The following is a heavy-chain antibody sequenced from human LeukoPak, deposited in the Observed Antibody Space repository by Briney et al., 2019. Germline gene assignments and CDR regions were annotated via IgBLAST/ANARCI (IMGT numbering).Heavy chain of an antibody. CDR3: TNSDDYGDY. CDR2: IAFDDTDR. J-gene: IGHJ4*02. CDR1: GFTFSSYA. V-gene: IGHV3-30*04. Sequence: QPGGSLRLSCAASGFTFSSYAMHWVRQAPGKGLKWVAAIAFDDTDRYYIDSVKGRFTISRDDSKNTLYLHMTSLRAEDTAVYYCTNSDDYGDYWGQGTLVTVSS.